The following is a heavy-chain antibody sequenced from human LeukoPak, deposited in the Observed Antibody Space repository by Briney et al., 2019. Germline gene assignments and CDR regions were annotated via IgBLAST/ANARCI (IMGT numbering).Heavy chain of an antibody. D-gene: IGHD3-3*01. CDR2: ISGSGGST. V-gene: IGHV3-23*01. J-gene: IGHJ4*02. CDR1: GFTFSSYA. CDR3: AKTYYDSGGPIYYFDY. Sequence: GGSLRLSCAASGFTFSSYAMSWVRQAPGKGLEWVSAISGSGGSTYYADSVKGRFTISRDNSKNTLYLQMNSLRAEDTAVYYCAKTYYDSGGPIYYFDYWGQGTLVTVSS.